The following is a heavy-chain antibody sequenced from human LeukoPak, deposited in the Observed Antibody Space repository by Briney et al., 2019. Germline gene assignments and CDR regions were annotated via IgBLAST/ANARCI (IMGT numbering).Heavy chain of an antibody. D-gene: IGHD3-10*01. Sequence: SETLSLTCTVSGGSISNYYWSWIRQPPGKGLEWIRYIYYSGSTNYNPSLKSRVTISVDTSKTQFSLKLSSVTAADTAVYYCARGITMVRGAFDYWGQGTLVTVSS. J-gene: IGHJ4*02. V-gene: IGHV4-59*01. CDR2: IYYSGST. CDR1: GGSISNYY. CDR3: ARGITMVRGAFDY.